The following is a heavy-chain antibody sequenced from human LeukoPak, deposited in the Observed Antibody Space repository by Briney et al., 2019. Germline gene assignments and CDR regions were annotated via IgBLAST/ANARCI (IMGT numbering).Heavy chain of an antibody. Sequence: GGSLRLSCAASGFTFNNYAMHWVRQAPGKGLEWVAVISYDGSDKYNADSVKGRFTISRDNAENSLYLQMNSLRAEDTAVYYCARDKNNWINDYWGQGTLVTVSS. CDR1: GFTFNNYA. CDR2: ISYDGSDK. D-gene: IGHD1/OR15-1a*01. CDR3: ARDKNNWINDY. J-gene: IGHJ4*02. V-gene: IGHV3-30*04.